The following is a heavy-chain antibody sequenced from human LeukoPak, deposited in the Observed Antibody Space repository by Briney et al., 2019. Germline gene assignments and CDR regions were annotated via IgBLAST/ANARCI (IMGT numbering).Heavy chain of an antibody. J-gene: IGHJ4*02. V-gene: IGHV3-23*01. CDR2: ISGSGGST. CDR3: AKGAGTFYGGNWYISLDY. D-gene: IGHD4-23*01. Sequence: GGSLRLTCAASGFTFSSYAMSWVRQAPGKGLEWVSAISGSGGSTYYADSVKGRFTISRDNSKNTLYLQMNSLRAEDTAVYYCAKGAGTFYGGNWYISLDYWGQGTLVTVSS. CDR1: GFTFSSYA.